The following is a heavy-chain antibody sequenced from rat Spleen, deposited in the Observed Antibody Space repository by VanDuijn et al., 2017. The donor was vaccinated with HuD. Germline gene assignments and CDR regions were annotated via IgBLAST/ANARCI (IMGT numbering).Heavy chain of an antibody. D-gene: IGHD1-7*01. V-gene: IGHV5-29*01. CDR1: GFTFSDHY. J-gene: IGHJ2*01. Sequence: EVQLVESDGGLVQPGRSLKLSCAASGFTFSDHYMAWVRQAPTEGLEWVATISYDGSGTYYRDSVKGRFTISRDNPESTLYLQMDSLRSEDTATYYCARLWVFDSWGQGVMVTVSS. CDR2: ISYDGSGT. CDR3: ARLWVFDS.